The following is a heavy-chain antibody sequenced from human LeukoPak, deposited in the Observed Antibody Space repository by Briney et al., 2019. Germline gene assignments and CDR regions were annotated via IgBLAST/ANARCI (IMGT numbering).Heavy chain of an antibody. CDR3: ARQSSSGWCFDS. J-gene: IGHJ4*02. CDR2: IWYDGSNP. D-gene: IGHD6-19*01. V-gene: IGHV3-33*01. Sequence: GGSLRLSCSASGFTFSSFSMNWVRQAPGKGLERVAVIWYDGSNPGYADSVRGRFTISRDNSKNTVYLQMNSLRAEDTAIYYCARQSSSGWCFDSWGQGTLVTVSS. CDR1: GFTFSSFS.